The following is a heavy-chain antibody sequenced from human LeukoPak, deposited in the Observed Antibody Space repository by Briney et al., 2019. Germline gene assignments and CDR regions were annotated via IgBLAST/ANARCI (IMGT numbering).Heavy chain of an antibody. CDR3: ARDRVSDQTHYGMDV. J-gene: IGHJ6*02. Sequence: GASVKVSCKASGYTFTSYGISWVRQAPGQGLEWMGWISAYNGNTNYAQKLQGRVTMTTDTSTSTAYMELRSLKSDDTAVYYCARDRVSDQTHYGMDVWGQGTTVTVSS. V-gene: IGHV1-18*01. CDR2: ISAYNGNT. CDR1: GYTFTSYG. D-gene: IGHD2-2*01.